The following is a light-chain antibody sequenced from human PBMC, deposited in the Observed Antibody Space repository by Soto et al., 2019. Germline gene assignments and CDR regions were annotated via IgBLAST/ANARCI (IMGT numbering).Light chain of an antibody. CDR2: GAS. Sequence: EIVLTQSPGTLSLSPGERATLSCRASQSVSSDFLAWYQQKPGQAPRLLIYGASSRATGFPDRFSGSGSGTDFTLTISRLEPEDFAVYYCQQYGSSPSFGQGTKVDIK. V-gene: IGKV3-20*01. CDR3: QQYGSSPS. J-gene: IGKJ1*01. CDR1: QSVSSDF.